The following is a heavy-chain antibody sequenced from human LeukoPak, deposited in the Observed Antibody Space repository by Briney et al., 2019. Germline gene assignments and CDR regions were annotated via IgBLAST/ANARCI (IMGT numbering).Heavy chain of an antibody. J-gene: IGHJ4*02. D-gene: IGHD6-13*01. CDR1: GFIVSSTY. CDR2: IYYGGGT. CDR3: ARTYSSSSYSPFDY. V-gene: IGHV3-53*01. Sequence: GGSLRLSCAASGFIVSSTYMNWVRQAPGKGLEWVSVIYYGGGTYYTDSVKGRFTISRDNSKNTLYLQMNSLRAEDTAVYYCARTYSSSSYSPFDYWGQGTLVTVSS.